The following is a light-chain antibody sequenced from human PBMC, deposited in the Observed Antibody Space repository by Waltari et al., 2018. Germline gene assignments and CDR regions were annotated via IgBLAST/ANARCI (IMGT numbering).Light chain of an antibody. CDR2: STN. V-gene: IGLV8-61*01. J-gene: IGLJ3*02. CDR1: SGSVSTSNY. CDR3: VLYLGSGVWV. Sequence: QTVVTQEPSFSVSPGGTVTLPCGLSSGSVSTSNYPSWYQQTPGQAPRTLIYSTNTRSSGVPDRFSGSILGNKAALTITGAQADDESDYYCVLYLGSGVWVFGGGTKLTVL.